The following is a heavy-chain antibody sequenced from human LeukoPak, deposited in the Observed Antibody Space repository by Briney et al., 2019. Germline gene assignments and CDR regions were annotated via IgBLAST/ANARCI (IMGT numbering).Heavy chain of an antibody. J-gene: IGHJ6*03. CDR2: ISGSGGST. CDR3: ARGSIAARSPRDYYYYYMDV. D-gene: IGHD6-6*01. V-gene: IGHV3-23*01. CDR1: GFTFSSYA. Sequence: GGSLRLSCAASGFTFSSYAMSWVRQAPGKGLEWVSAISGSGGSTYYADSVKGRFTISRDNSKNTLYLQMNSLRAEDTAVYYCARGSIAARSPRDYYYYYMDVWGKGTTVTVSS.